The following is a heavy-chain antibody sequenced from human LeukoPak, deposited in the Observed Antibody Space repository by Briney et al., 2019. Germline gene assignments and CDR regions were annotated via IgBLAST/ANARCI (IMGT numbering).Heavy chain of an antibody. J-gene: IGHJ5*02. CDR1: GGSISSYY. CDR2: IYYSGST. Sequence: SETLSLTCTVSGGSISSYYWSWIRQPPGKGLEWIGYIYYSGSTNYNPSLKSRVTISVDASKNQFSLKLSSVTAADTAVYYCARGTCRTGFDPWGQGTLVTVSS. V-gene: IGHV4-59*01. CDR3: ARGTCRTGFDP.